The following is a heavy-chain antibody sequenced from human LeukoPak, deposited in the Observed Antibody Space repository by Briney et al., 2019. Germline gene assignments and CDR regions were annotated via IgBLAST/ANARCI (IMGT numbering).Heavy chain of an antibody. CDR3: ARQTAMGRSGDY. CDR2: IDPSDSET. J-gene: IGHJ4*02. CDR1: GYSFTSYW. D-gene: IGHD7-27*01. V-gene: IGHV5-51*01. Sequence: GESLKISCKASGYSFTSYWIGWVRHMPGKGLEWMGIIDPSDSETRYTPSFQGQVTISVDKTFTTAYLQWNSLKASDTAMYYCARQTAMGRSGDYWGQGTLVTVSS.